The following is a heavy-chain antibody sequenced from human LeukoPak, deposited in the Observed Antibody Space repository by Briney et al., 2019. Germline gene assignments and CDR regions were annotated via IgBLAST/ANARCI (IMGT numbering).Heavy chain of an antibody. CDR3: AKDRGALIVATIPDAFDI. J-gene: IGHJ3*02. CDR1: GFTFSSYG. D-gene: IGHD5-12*01. CDR2: ISGSGGST. Sequence: GGSLRLSCAASGFTFSSYGMSWVRQAPGKGLEWVSAISGSGGSTYYADSVKGRFTISRDNSKNTLYLQMNSLRAEDTAVYYCAKDRGALIVATIPDAFDIWGQGTMVTVSS. V-gene: IGHV3-23*01.